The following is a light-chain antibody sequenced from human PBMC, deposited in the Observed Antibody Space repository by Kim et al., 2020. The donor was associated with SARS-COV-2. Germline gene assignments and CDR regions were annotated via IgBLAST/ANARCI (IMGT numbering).Light chain of an antibody. V-gene: IGKV1-12*01. CDR3: QQASSFPRT. Sequence: DIQMTQSPSSASASVGDRVTITCRASQGIRNWLAWYQHKPGKAPKLLISDASNLQSGVPSRFSGSGSGTDFTFIISALQPEDFATYYCQQASSFPRTFGQGTKLEI. CDR1: QGIRNW. J-gene: IGKJ2*01. CDR2: DAS.